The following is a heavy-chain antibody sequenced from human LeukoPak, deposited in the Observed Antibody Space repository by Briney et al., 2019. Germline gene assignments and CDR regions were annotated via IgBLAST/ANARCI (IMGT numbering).Heavy chain of an antibody. CDR3: ARVRETGVLDY. CDR1: GGSISSSSYF. Sequence: SETLSLTCSVSGGSISSSSYFWGWIRQPPGKGLEWIASVHHSGSTYYNPSLKSRVTISVDTSKNQFSLKLSSVTAADTAVYYCARVRETGVLDYWGQGTLVTVSS. V-gene: IGHV4-39*07. CDR2: VHHSGST. D-gene: IGHD7-27*01. J-gene: IGHJ4*02.